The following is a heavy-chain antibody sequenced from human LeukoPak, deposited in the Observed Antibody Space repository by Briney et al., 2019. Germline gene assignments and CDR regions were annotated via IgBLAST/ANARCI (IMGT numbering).Heavy chain of an antibody. CDR3: AGDVAGAGSH. D-gene: IGHD6-19*01. J-gene: IGHJ4*01. CDR1: GFTFSTYW. CDR2: INEHGSIT. V-gene: IGHV3-74*01. Sequence: PGESLRLSCAASGFTFSTYWMHWVRQTPGGGLVWVSRINEHGSITDYAYSVRDRFTISRDNAKNTLYLHMNSLRAEDTAMYYCAGDVAGAGSHWGHGTLVTVSS.